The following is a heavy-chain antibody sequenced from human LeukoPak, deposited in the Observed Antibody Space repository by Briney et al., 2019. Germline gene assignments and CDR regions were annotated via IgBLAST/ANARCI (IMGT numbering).Heavy chain of an antibody. CDR2: ISSSSSYI. Sequence: GGSLRLSCAASGSTFSSYSMNWVRQAPGKGLEWVSSISSSSSYIYYADSVKGRFTISRDNAKNSLYLQTNSLRAEDTAVYYCARSYDILTGYHDYWGQGTLVTVSS. CDR1: GSTFSSYS. J-gene: IGHJ4*02. V-gene: IGHV3-21*01. D-gene: IGHD3-9*01. CDR3: ARSYDILTGYHDY.